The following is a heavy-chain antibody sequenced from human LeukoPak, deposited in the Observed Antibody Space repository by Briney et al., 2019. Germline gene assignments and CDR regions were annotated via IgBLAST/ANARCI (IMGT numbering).Heavy chain of an antibody. Sequence: GGSLRLSCAASGFTVSSNYLSWVRQAPAKGLVWVSYISSSSRTGYYTDSVKGRFTISRDNAKDSLYRQMNSLGAEDTAVYYCVRESIGFDYWGQGTLVTVSS. J-gene: IGHJ4*02. CDR1: GFTVSSNY. CDR2: ISSSSRTG. V-gene: IGHV3-48*04. D-gene: IGHD2-15*01. CDR3: VRESIGFDY.